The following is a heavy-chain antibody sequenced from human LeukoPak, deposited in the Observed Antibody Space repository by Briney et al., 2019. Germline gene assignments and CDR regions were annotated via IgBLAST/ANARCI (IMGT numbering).Heavy chain of an antibody. D-gene: IGHD6-25*01. CDR3: ARAAAAADIPYYLDF. CDR1: GFTFSSYS. CDR2: ISSGSSYI. Sequence: GGSLRLSCAASGFTFSSYSFNWVRQAPGKGLEWVSSISSGSSYIYFADSMRGRFTISRDNTQNLVYLQMNSLKAEDTAVYFCARAAAAADIPYYLDFWGQGTLVTVSS. V-gene: IGHV3-21*06. J-gene: IGHJ4*02.